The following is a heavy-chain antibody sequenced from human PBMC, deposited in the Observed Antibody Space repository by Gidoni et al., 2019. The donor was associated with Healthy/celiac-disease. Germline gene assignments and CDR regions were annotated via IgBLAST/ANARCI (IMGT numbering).Heavy chain of an antibody. CDR1: GFPFCTYS. CDR3: ARGGPGGSGSSSDFDY. D-gene: IGHD1-26*01. CDR2: ISSSSSYI. V-gene: IGHV3-21*01. Sequence: EVQLVESGGGLVKPGGSLRRPCAASGFPFCTYSMTGVRPAPGKGREWVSSISSSSSYIYYADSVKGRFTISRDNAKNSLYLQMNSLRAEDTAVYYCARGGPGGSGSSSDFDYWGQGTLVTVSS. J-gene: IGHJ4*02.